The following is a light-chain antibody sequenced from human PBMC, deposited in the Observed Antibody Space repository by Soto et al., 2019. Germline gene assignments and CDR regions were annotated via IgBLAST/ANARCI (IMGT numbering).Light chain of an antibody. CDR3: QQYGRLPRP. V-gene: IGKV3-20*01. J-gene: IGKJ1*01. Sequence: EKVWSQNPGTPSCTHRERITLSARASQSVSSSYLAWYQQKPGQAPRLLIYGASSRATGIPDRFSGSGSGTGFTLYICSLETEDFAVYYCQQYGRLPRPFGQGTKVDIK. CDR2: GAS. CDR1: QSVSSSY.